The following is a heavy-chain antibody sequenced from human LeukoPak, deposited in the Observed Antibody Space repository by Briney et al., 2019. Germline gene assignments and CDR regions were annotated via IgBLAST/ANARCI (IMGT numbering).Heavy chain of an antibody. V-gene: IGHV4-34*01. CDR3: ARDPVVPAAMYPHYYGMDV. D-gene: IGHD2-2*01. J-gene: IGHJ6*02. Sequence: ASETLSLTCAVYGGSFSGYYWSWIRQPPGKGLEWIGEINHSGSTNYNPSLKSRVTISVDTSKNQFSLKLSSVTAADTAVYYCARDPVVPAAMYPHYYGMDVWGQGTTVTVSS. CDR1: GGSFSGYY. CDR2: INHSGST.